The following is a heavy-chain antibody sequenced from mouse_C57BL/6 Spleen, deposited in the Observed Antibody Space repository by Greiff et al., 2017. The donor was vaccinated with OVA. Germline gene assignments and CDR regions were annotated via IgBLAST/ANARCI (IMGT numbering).Heavy chain of an antibody. V-gene: IGHV1-80*01. CDR2: LYPGDGDT. Sequence: QVQLQQSGAELVKPGASVKISCKASGYAFSSYWMNWVKQRPGKGLEWIGQLYPGDGDTNYNGKFKGKATLTADKSSSTAYMQLSSLTSEDSAVYFCARSGVVASYYFDYWGQGTTLTVSS. CDR3: ARSGVVASYYFDY. J-gene: IGHJ2*01. CDR1: GYAFSSYW. D-gene: IGHD1-1*01.